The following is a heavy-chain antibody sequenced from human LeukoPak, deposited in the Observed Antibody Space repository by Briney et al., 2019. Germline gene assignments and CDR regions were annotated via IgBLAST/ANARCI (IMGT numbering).Heavy chain of an antibody. CDR1: EFTFSNYA. CDR3: ARERSYYYGSGSHRRFDY. V-gene: IGHV3-30-3*01. J-gene: IGHJ4*02. CDR2: ISYDGGNK. Sequence: PGGSLRLSCAVSEFTFSNYAMHWVRQAPGKGLDWVAVISYDGGNKYYADSVKGRFTISRDNSKNTLYLQMNTLRAEDTALYCCARERSYYYGSGSHRRFDYWGQGTLVTVSS. D-gene: IGHD3-10*01.